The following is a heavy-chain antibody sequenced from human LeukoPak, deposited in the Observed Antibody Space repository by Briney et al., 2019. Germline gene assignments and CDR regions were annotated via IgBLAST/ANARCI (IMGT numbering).Heavy chain of an antibody. D-gene: IGHD2-2*01. CDR3: ASSEIKDIVVVPAALLPGDY. J-gene: IGHJ4*02. Sequence: GGSLRLSCAASGFTLSGYWMSWVRQAPGKGLEWVANIKQDGSEKYYVDSVKGRFTISRDNAKNSLYLQMNSLRAEDTAVYYCASSEIKDIVVVPAALLPGDYWGQGTLVTVSS. CDR1: GFTLSGYW. V-gene: IGHV3-7*03. CDR2: IKQDGSEK.